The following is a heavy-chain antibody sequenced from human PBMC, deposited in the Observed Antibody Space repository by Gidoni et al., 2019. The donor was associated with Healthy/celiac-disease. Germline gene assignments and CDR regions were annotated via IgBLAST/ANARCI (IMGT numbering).Heavy chain of an antibody. J-gene: IGHJ6*02. CDR3: ARTQDTAMAPHGFYGMDV. Sequence: EVQLVESGGGLVNPGVSLQLSCASSGFPFSRYSLNWVRQAPGKGLEWFASISSSSSYIYYADAVKGRFTIARDNAKNSLYLQMNSLRAEDTAVYYCARTQDTAMAPHGFYGMDVWGQGTTVTVSS. D-gene: IGHD5-18*01. V-gene: IGHV3-21*01. CDR2: ISSSSSYI. CDR1: GFPFSRYS.